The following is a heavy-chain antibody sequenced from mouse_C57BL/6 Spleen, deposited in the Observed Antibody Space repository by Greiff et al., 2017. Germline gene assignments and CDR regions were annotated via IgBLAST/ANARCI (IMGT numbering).Heavy chain of an antibody. J-gene: IGHJ4*01. CDR2: INPNNGGT. CDR3: ARTDYDGGMDY. V-gene: IGHV1-26*01. D-gene: IGHD2-4*01. Sequence: EVQLQQSGPELVKPGASVKISCKASGYTFTDYYMNWVKQSHGKSLEWIGDINPNNGGTSYNQKFKGKATLTVDKSSSTAYMELRSLTSEDSAVYYCARTDYDGGMDYWGQGTSVTVSS. CDR1: GYTFTDYY.